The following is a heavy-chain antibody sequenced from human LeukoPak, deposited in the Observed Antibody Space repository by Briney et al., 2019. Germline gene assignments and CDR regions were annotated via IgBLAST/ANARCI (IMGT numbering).Heavy chain of an antibody. J-gene: IGHJ4*02. CDR3: ARAPYSSSWSSLIDY. V-gene: IGHV1-69*13. Sequence: ASVKVSCKASGGTFSKYTISWVRQRPGQGLEWMGGITPLFGTANYAHKFQGRVTITADESASTAYMELSSLRSEDTAVYYCARAPYSSSWSSLIDYWGQGTLVTVSS. CDR1: GGTFSKYT. D-gene: IGHD6-13*01. CDR2: ITPLFGTA.